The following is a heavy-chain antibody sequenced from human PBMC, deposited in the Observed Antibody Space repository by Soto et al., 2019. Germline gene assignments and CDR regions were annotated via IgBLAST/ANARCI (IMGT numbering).Heavy chain of an antibody. J-gene: IGHJ4*02. Sequence: EASVKVSCKASGYTFTNHDVIWVRQAPGQGLEWMGWMIPNSGYTVYAQKFQGRVTMTRDTSISTAFVELSSLRFEDTAVYYCARNGGGLGSWGQGTLVTVSS. CDR1: GYTFTNHD. CDR2: MIPNSGYT. D-gene: IGHD2-8*01. CDR3: ARNGGGLGS. V-gene: IGHV1-8*01.